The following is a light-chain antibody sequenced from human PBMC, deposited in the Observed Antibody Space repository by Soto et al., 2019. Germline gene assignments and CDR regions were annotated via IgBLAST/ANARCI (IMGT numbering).Light chain of an antibody. CDR2: KAS. CDR1: QSINYW. J-gene: IGKJ2*01. Sequence: DIQMTQFPSTLSASVGDRVTITCRASQSINYWLAWYQQKPGKAPRLLIYKASSLESGVPSRFSGSGSRTQFTLNISSLQPDNFATYYCQQYHSYMYTVGQGTKLKIK. CDR3: QQYHSYMYT. V-gene: IGKV1-5*03.